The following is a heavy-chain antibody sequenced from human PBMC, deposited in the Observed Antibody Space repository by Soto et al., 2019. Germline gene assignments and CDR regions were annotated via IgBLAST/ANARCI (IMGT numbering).Heavy chain of an antibody. CDR2: IGTAGDT. V-gene: IGHV3-13*01. Sequence: HPGGSLRLSCAASGFTFSSYDMHWVRQATGKGLEWVSAIGTAGDTYYPGSVKGRFTISRENAKNSLYLQMNSLRAGDTAVYYCARGGDFWSGYHLGRYYYGMDVWGQGTTVTVSS. D-gene: IGHD3-3*01. J-gene: IGHJ6*02. CDR1: GFTFSSYD. CDR3: ARGGDFWSGYHLGRYYYGMDV.